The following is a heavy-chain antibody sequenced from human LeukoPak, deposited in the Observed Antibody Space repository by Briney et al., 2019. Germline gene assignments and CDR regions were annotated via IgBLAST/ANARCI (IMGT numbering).Heavy chain of an antibody. Sequence: SETLSLTCTISGGSISSGGYYWSWICQHPGKGLEWIGYIYYSGSTYYNPSLKSRVTISVDTSKNQFSLKLSSVTAADTAVYYCARDRGKAGAFDIWGQGTMVTVSS. CDR1: GGSISSGGYY. J-gene: IGHJ3*02. V-gene: IGHV4-31*03. CDR2: IYYSGST. CDR3: ARDRGKAGAFDI.